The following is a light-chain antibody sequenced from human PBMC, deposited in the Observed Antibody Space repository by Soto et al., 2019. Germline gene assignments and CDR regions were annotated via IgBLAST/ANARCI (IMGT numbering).Light chain of an antibody. J-gene: IGLJ3*02. CDR3: SSYTNSNTWV. CDR1: SSDVGGYDY. CDR2: GVR. V-gene: IGLV2-14*01. Sequence: QSALTQPASVSGSPGQSITISCTGTSSDVGGYDYVSWYQQHPGKAPKLMIYGVRNRPSGVSNRFSGSKSGNTASLTISGLQAEDEADYYCSSYTNSNTWVFGGGTKLTVL.